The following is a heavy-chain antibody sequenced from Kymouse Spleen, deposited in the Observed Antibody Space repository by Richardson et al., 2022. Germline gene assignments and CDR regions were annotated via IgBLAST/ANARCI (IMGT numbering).Heavy chain of an antibody. Sequence: QLQLQESGPGLVKPSETLSLTCTVSGGSISSSSYYWGWIRQPPGKGLEWIGSIYYSGSTYYNPSLKSRVTISVDTSKNQFSLKLSSVTAADTAVYYCARGNYYGSGSYYTFFDYWGQGTLVTVSS. V-gene: IGHV4-39*01. D-gene: IGHD3-10*01. CDR1: GGSISSSSYY. CDR3: ARGNYYGSGSYYTFFDY. CDR2: IYYSGST. J-gene: IGHJ4*02.